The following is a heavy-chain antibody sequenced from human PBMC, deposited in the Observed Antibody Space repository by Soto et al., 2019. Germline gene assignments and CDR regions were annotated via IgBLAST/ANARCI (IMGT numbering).Heavy chain of an antibody. CDR1: GYTFTSYG. Sequence: GASVKVSCKASGYTFTSYGISWVRQAPGQGLEWMGRIIPNLGKANYAQKFQGRVTITADKSTSTAYMELSSLRSEDTAVYYCARDGYCSGGSCYFYWGQGTLVTVSS. D-gene: IGHD2-15*01. J-gene: IGHJ4*02. V-gene: IGHV1-69*04. CDR2: IIPNLGKA. CDR3: ARDGYCSGGSCYFY.